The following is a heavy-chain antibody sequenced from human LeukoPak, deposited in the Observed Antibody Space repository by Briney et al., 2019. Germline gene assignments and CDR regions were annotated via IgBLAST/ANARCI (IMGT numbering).Heavy chain of an antibody. CDR2: LDPEDGKM. CDR3: AGCLFFRRGGYRCVPY. CDR1: VNALSYLS. D-gene: IGHD3-16*02. V-gene: IGHV1-24*01. Sequence: ASVKVTFTFSVNALSYLSSSWVRQAPGKGLAWMGGLDPEDGKMIYAQKVQGRVTVTEDTSTDTAYMDLRSVSSADAPVYYCAGCLFFRRGGYRCVPYWGQGTLVTVSS. J-gene: IGHJ4*02.